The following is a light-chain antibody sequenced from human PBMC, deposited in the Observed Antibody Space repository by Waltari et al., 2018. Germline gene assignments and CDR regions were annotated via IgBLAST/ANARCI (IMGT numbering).Light chain of an antibody. J-gene: IGLJ3*02. CDR3: AAWDDSLKGV. V-gene: IGLV1-44*01. CDR1: SSNIGSNP. Sequence: QSVLTQPPSASGTPGQRVTISCSGSSSNIGSNPVNWYQQLPGTAPNLRTYSNNQRPSGVPDRFSGSKSGTSASLAISGLQSEDEADYYCAAWDDSLKGVFGGGTKLTVL. CDR2: SNN.